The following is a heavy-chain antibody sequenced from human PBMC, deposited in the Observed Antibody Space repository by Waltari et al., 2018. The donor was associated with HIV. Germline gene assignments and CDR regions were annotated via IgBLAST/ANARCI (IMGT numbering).Heavy chain of an antibody. CDR1: GGSISSSSYY. Sequence: QLQLQESGPGLVKPSETLSLTYTVSGGSISSSSYYWGWIRQPPGKGLEWIGSIYYSGSTYYNPSLKSRVTISVDTSKNQFSLKLSSVTAADTAVYYCARESAHYIAAAGTNWFDPWGQGTLVTVSS. CDR2: IYYSGST. D-gene: IGHD6-13*01. J-gene: IGHJ5*02. CDR3: ARESAHYIAAAGTNWFDP. V-gene: IGHV4-39*02.